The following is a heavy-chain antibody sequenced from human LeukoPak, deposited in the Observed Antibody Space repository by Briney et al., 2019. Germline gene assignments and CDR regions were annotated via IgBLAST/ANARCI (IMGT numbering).Heavy chain of an antibody. J-gene: IGHJ4*02. D-gene: IGHD6-19*01. CDR2: INTNTGNP. CDR3: ARLLAEQWLVGPDY. CDR1: GYSFSNYD. V-gene: IGHV7-4-1*02. Sequence: GASVKVSCKTSGYSFSNYDINWVRQAPGQGLEWMGWINTNTGNPTYAQGFTGRFVFSLDTSVSTAYLQISSLKAEDTAVYYCARLLAEQWLVGPDYWGQGTLVTVSS.